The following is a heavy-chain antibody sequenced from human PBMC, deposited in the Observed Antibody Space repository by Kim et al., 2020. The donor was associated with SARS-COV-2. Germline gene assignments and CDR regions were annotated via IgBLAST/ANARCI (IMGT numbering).Heavy chain of an antibody. CDR2: ITTNNFI. V-gene: IGHV3-21*01. D-gene: IGHD1-1*01. Sequence: GGSLRLSCAASGFTFSSYNMNWVRQAPGKGLEWVSSITTNNFIYYADSVKGRFTLSRDNAKNSLSLQMNGLRADDTAVYYCATKGTYWYFDLWGRGTLVTVSS. CDR1: GFTFSSYN. J-gene: IGHJ2*01. CDR3: ATKGTYWYFDL.